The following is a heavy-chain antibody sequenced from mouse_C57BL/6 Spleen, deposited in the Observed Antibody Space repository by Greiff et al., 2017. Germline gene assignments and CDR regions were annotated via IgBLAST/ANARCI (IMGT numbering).Heavy chain of an antibody. CDR2: IYPGSGST. CDR1: GYTFTSYW. Sequence: VKLMESGAELVKPGASVKMSCKASGYTFTSYWITWVKQRPGQGLEWIGDIYPGSGSTNYNEKFKSKATLTVDTSSSTAYMQLSSLTSEDSAVYYCANNWDENDYWGQGTTLTVSS. V-gene: IGHV1-55*01. CDR3: ANNWDENDY. J-gene: IGHJ2*01. D-gene: IGHD4-1*02.